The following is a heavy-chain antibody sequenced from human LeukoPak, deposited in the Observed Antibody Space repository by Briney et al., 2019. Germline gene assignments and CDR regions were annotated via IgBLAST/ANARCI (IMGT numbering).Heavy chain of an antibody. D-gene: IGHD3-22*01. Sequence: TGGSLRLSCAASGFTFSSYSMNWVRQAPGKGLEWVSSISSSSSYIYYAGSVKGRFTISRDNTKNSLYLQMNSLRAEDTAVYYCARDQRTELGSDAYYYDSSDAFDIWGQGTMVTVSS. J-gene: IGHJ3*02. CDR3: ARDQRTELGSDAYYYDSSDAFDI. V-gene: IGHV3-21*01. CDR2: ISSSSSYI. CDR1: GFTFSSYS.